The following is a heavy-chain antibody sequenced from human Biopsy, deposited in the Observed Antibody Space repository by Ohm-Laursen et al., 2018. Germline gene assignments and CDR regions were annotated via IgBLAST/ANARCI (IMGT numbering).Heavy chain of an antibody. Sequence: SLRLSCTASGSSLDDFAMHWVRQSPGKGLEWVAGIDWNSRNINYGDSVKGRFSVSRDNAKNSLYLQMNSLRGEDTALYYCVKDTNWNYVWDRPGATKGMDVWGQGTTVTVSS. D-gene: IGHD1-7*01. CDR1: GSSLDDFA. V-gene: IGHV3-9*01. J-gene: IGHJ6*02. CDR3: VKDTNWNYVWDRPGATKGMDV. CDR2: IDWNSRNI.